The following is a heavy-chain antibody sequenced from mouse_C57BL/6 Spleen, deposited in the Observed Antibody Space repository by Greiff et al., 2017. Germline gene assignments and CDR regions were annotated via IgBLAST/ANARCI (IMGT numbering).Heavy chain of an antibody. Sequence: VQLQQPGTELVKPGASVRLSCKASGYTFTSYWMHWVKQRPGQGLEWIGNINPSHGGTNYNEKFKSKATLTVDQSSSTAYMQLSSLTSEDSAVYYCARGASWVYWYFDVWGTGTTVTVSS. D-gene: IGHD4-1*01. CDR1: GYTFTSYW. V-gene: IGHV1-53*01. J-gene: IGHJ1*03. CDR2: INPSHGGT. CDR3: ARGASWVYWYFDV.